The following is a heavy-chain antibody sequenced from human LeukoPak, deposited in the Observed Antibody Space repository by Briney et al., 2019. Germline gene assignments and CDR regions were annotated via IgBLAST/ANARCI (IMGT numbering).Heavy chain of an antibody. D-gene: IGHD5-18*01. V-gene: IGHV3-64*01. CDR1: GFTFSSYA. J-gene: IGHJ3*02. CDR3: ARGSGGYSYVNAFDI. Sequence: PGGSLRLSCAASGFTFSSYAMHWVRQAPGKGLEYVSAISSNGGSTYYANSVKGRFTISRDNSKNTLYLQMGSLRAEDMAVYYCARGSGGYSYVNAFDIWGQGTMVTVSS. CDR2: ISSNGGST.